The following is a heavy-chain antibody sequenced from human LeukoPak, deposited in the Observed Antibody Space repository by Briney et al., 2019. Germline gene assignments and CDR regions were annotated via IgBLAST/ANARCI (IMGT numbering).Heavy chain of an antibody. D-gene: IGHD6-6*01. CDR1: GGSISSYY. V-gene: IGHV4-59*01. CDR3: ARSYSSSSHYFDY. Sequence: ASETLSLTCTVSGGSISSYYWSWIRQPPGKGLEWIGYIYYSGSTNYNPSLKSRVTISVDTSKNQFSLKLSSVTAADTAVYYCARSYSSSSHYFDYWGQGTLVTVSS. J-gene: IGHJ4*02. CDR2: IYYSGST.